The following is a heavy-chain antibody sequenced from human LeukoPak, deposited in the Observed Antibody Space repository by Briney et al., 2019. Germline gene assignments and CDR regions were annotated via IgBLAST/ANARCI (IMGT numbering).Heavy chain of an antibody. CDR1: GYTFTGYY. V-gene: IGHV1-2*04. Sequence: GASVKVSCKASGYTFTGYYMHWVRQAPGQALEWMGWINPNSGGTNYAQKFQGWVTMTRDTSISTAYMELSRLRSDDTAVYYCARELVVPAAFYYYYGMDVWGQGTTVTVSS. J-gene: IGHJ6*02. CDR2: INPNSGGT. D-gene: IGHD2-2*01. CDR3: ARELVVPAAFYYYYGMDV.